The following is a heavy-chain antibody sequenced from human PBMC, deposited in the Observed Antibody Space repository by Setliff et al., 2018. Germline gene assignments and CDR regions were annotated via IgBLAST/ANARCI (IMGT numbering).Heavy chain of an antibody. D-gene: IGHD5-18*01. CDR3: ARDRTAYSYGLDV. J-gene: IGHJ6*02. CDR1: GGSISSGSYY. Sequence: SETLSLTCSVSGGSISSGSYYWGWIRQPPGKGLEWIGYIYFSGNTNFNPSLKTRVSMSVDTSKNQIALNLKSVTAADTAVYYCARDRTAYSYGLDVWGQGTTVTVS. CDR2: IYFSGNT. V-gene: IGHV4-61*01.